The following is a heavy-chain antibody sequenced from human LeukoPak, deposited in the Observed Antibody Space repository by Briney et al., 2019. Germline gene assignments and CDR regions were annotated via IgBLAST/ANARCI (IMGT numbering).Heavy chain of an antibody. V-gene: IGHV3-11*01. CDR1: GFTFSDYY. CDR2: ISSSGSII. Sequence: KSGGSLRLSCAASGFTFSDYYMSWIRQAPGKGLEWVSYISSSGSIIYYADSVKGRFTISRDNAKKSLYLQMNSLRAEDTAVYYCARVQKGIAAAGTGGGWFEPWGQGTLVTVS. D-gene: IGHD6-13*01. CDR3: ARVQKGIAAAGTGGGWFEP. J-gene: IGHJ5*02.